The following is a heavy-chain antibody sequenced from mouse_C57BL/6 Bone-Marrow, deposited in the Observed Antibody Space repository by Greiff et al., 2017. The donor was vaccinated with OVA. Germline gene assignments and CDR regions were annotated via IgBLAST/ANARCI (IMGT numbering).Heavy chain of an antibody. CDR1: GYTFTSYW. V-gene: IGHV1-61*01. CDR3: ARSTAGVSPYYMDY. CDR2: IYLADSET. Sequence: QVQLQQPGAELVRPGSSVKLSCKASGYTFTSYWMDWVKQRPGQGLEWIGNIYLADSETHYNQKFKGKATLTADKSSSTAYMQLSSLTSEDSAVFFCARSTAGVSPYYMDYWGQGTTLTVSS. D-gene: IGHD6-2*01. J-gene: IGHJ2*01.